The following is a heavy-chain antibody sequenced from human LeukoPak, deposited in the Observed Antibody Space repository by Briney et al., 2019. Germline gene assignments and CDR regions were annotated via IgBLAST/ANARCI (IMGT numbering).Heavy chain of an antibody. J-gene: IGHJ4*02. D-gene: IGHD3-3*01. CDR2: IWYDGSNK. CDR1: GFTFSSYA. V-gene: IGHV3-33*08. CDR3: ARERTYYDFSAYFDY. Sequence: PGRSLRLSCAASGFTFSSYAMHWVRQAPGKGLEWVAVIWYDGSNKYYADSVKGRFTISRDNSKNTLYLQMNSLRAEDTAVYYCARERTYYDFSAYFDYWGQGTLVTVSS.